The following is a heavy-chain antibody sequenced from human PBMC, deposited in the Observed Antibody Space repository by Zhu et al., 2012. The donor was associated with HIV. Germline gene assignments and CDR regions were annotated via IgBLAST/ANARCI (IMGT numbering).Heavy chain of an antibody. D-gene: IGHD1-1*01. V-gene: IGHV4-59*11. CDR1: GGSMSSHY. Sequence: QVQLQESGPQLVKPSETLSLTCTVSGGSMSSHYWNWVRQPPGKGLQWIGYMYSSGSTKYNFSLKSRVAISLDMSKNQFFLNLSSVTTADTAVYYCARSVKGQLVFDSWGQGALVTVSS. CDR3: ARSVKGQLVFDS. CDR2: MYSSGST. J-gene: IGHJ4*02.